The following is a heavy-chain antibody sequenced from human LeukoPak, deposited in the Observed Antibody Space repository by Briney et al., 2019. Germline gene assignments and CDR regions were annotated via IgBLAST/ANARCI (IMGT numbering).Heavy chain of an antibody. CDR3: AREGVVAPASTLYYYFDY. J-gene: IGHJ4*02. CDR2: IYYRGST. Sequence: SETLSLTCTVSGGSISSSSYYWGWIRQPPGKGLEWIGSIYYRGSTYYNPSLTSRVTISVDTSKNQFSLKLSSVTAADTAVYYCAREGVVAPASTLYYYFDYWGQGTLVTVSS. D-gene: IGHD2-2*01. V-gene: IGHV4-39*07. CDR1: GGSISSSSYY.